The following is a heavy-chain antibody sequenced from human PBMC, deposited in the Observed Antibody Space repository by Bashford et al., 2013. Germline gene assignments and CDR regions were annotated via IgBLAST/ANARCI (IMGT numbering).Heavy chain of an antibody. J-gene: IGHJ4*02. V-gene: IGHV5-10-1*01. CDR1: GYSFTNYW. Sequence: GESLKISCKGSGYSFTNYWINWVRQMPGKGLEWMGRIDPSDSYTNYSPSFQGHVTISADKSISTAYLQWSSLKASDTAMYYCARRGGTSMATYFFDYWGQGTLVTVSS. CDR3: ARRGGTSMATYFFDY. CDR2: IDPSDSYT. D-gene: IGHD5-18*01.